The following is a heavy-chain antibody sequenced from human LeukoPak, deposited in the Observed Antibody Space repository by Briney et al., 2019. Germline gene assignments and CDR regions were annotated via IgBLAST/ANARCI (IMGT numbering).Heavy chain of an antibody. CDR3: ARAKKRSGRSRNFYLDV. CDR2: TSGTT. CDR1: DDPINSGVYY. D-gene: IGHD1-26*01. J-gene: IGHJ6*03. Sequence: SETLSLTCTVSDDPINSGVYYWNWIRQPAGKGLEWIGHTSGTTTNYNPSLKSRVAISLDTSKNHFSLKLSSVTAADTAVYYCARAKKRSGRSRNFYLDVWGKGTTVTVSS. V-gene: IGHV4-61*02.